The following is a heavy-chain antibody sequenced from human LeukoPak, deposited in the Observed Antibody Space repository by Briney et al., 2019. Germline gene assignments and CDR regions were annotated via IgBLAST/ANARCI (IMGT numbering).Heavy chain of an antibody. Sequence: PSETLSLTCTVSGGSISSSSYYWGWIRQPPGTGLEWIGSIYYSGSTYYNPSLKSRVTISVDTSKNQFSLKLSSVTAADTAVYYCARDGTAGTRLDYWGQGTLVTVSS. CDR1: GGSISSSSYY. CDR2: IYYSGST. D-gene: IGHD6-13*01. J-gene: IGHJ4*02. CDR3: ARDGTAGTRLDY. V-gene: IGHV4-39*02.